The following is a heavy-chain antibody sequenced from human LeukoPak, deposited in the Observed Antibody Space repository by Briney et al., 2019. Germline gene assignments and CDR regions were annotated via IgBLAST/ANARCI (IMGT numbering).Heavy chain of an antibody. V-gene: IGHV4-59*12. CDR2: IYYSGTT. CDR3: ASITILRQVQEHNWFDP. Sequence: KTSETLSLTCTVSGDSISSYYCDWIRQPPGKGLEWLGYIYYSGTTNYNPSLKSRVTISVDTSKNQFSLKLSSVTAADTAVYYCASITILRQVQEHNWFDPWGQGTLVTVSS. CDR1: GDSISSYY. J-gene: IGHJ5*02. D-gene: IGHD3-3*01.